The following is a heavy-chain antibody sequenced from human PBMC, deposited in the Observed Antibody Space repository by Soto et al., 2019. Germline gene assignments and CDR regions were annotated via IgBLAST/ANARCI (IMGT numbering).Heavy chain of an antibody. CDR3: AKGLRYQLLGNWFDP. J-gene: IGHJ5*02. CDR2: ISGSGGST. Sequence: EVQLLESGGGLVQPGGSLRLSCAASGFTFRSYAMSWVRQAPGKGLEWVSAISGSGGSTYYADSVKGRFTISRDNSKNTLYLQMNSLRAEDTAVYYCAKGLRYQLLGNWFDPWGQGTLVTVSS. V-gene: IGHV3-23*01. D-gene: IGHD2-2*01. CDR1: GFTFRSYA.